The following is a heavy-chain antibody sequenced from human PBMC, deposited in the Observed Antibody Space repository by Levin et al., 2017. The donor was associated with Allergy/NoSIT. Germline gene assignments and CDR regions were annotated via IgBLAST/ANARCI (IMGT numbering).Heavy chain of an antibody. CDR1: GFPFGTYA. V-gene: IGHV3-23*01. CDR2: RRSSGGKT. J-gene: IGHJ4*02. CDR3: AKALDNGVYIFDS. D-gene: IGHD4-17*01. Sequence: GESLKISCAASGFPFGTYAMSWVRQGPGKGLEWVATRRSSGGKTYYADAVRGRFTIARDNSKNTLFLQMNALRADETAVYYCAKALDNGVYIFDSWGQGTPVTVS.